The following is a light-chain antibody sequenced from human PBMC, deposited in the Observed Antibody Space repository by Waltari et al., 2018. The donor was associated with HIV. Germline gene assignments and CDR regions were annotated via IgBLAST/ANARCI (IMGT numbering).Light chain of an antibody. CDR1: SSNIGINF. J-gene: IGLJ3*02. CDR2: KNT. V-gene: IGLV1-47*01. Sequence: QSVLTQPPSASGTPGQRVTISCSGSSSNIGINFVSWYQHLPGTAPKVLIYKNTQRPSGVPDRFSGSKSATSASLAISGLRSEDEAEYYCAAWDDSLSGWVFGGGTQLTVL. CDR3: AAWDDSLSGWV.